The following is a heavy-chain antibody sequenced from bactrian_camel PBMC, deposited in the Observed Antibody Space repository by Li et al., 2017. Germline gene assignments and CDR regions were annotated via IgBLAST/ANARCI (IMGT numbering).Heavy chain of an antibody. CDR2: IDWDGKDV. D-gene: IGHD1*01. V-gene: IGHV3-1*01. CDR1: GFRFDDYS. CDR3: NGRFGTDGSLYDY. Sequence: VQLVESGGGSVQPGGSLTLSCTASGFRFDDYSMAWVRQAPGKGPEWVAGIDWDGKDVHYPDSMRGRFTISRDNSKNTLWLQMNNLKSEDTARYYCNGRFGTDGSLYDYWGQGTQVTVS. J-gene: IGHJ4*01.